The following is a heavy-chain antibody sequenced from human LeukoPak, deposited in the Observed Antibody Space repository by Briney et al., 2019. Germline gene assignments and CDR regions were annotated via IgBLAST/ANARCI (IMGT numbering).Heavy chain of an antibody. D-gene: IGHD5-12*01. V-gene: IGHV4-61*08. CDR2: IYYSGST. Sequence: PSETLSLTCTVSGDPISSYSDYKWTWIRQTPGRGLEWIGYIYYSGSTSYNPSLKSRVIISVDTSKNQFSLKLTSVTAADTAVYYCAREYSGFDYWAQGTLVTVSS. J-gene: IGHJ4*02. CDR3: AREYSGFDY. CDR1: GDPISSYSDY.